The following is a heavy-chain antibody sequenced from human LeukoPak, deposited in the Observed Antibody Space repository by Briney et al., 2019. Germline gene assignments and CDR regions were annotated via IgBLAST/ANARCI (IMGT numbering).Heavy chain of an antibody. Sequence: GGSLRLSCAASGFTFDDYAMHWVWQAPGKGLEWVSAISGSGGSTYYADSVKGRFTISRDNSKNTLYLQMNSLRAEDTAVYYCAKDASSVAATSGMDVWGQGTTVTVSS. CDR1: GFTFDDYA. CDR2: ISGSGGST. V-gene: IGHV3-23*01. J-gene: IGHJ6*02. CDR3: AKDASSVAATSGMDV. D-gene: IGHD2-15*01.